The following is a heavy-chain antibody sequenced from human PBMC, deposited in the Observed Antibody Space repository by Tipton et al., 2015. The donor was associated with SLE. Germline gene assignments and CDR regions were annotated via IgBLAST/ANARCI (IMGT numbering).Heavy chain of an antibody. V-gene: IGHV4-34*01. CDR3: ARVDTPMDFDY. CDR2: INHSGST. D-gene: IGHD5-18*01. CDR1: GGSFSDYY. Sequence: TLSLTCAVYGGSFSDYYWSWIRQPPGKGLEWIGEINHSGSTTYNPSLKSRVTISVDTSKNQFSLKLSSVTAADTAVYYCARVDTPMDFDYWGQGTLVTVSS. J-gene: IGHJ4*02.